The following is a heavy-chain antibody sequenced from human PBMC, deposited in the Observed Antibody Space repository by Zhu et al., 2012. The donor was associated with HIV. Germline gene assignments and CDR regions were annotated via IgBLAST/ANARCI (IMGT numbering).Heavy chain of an antibody. V-gene: IGHV4-30-4*01. Sequence: QVQLQESGPGLVNPSQTLSLTCTVSGASINTGDYYWSWIRQSPGKAWSSLDIFITVRTLTTTRPRESSFHVTRHVQESVSLRLTPVSVGDTALYYCARSQVHYYGRDGRWPDAFHIWGQDKWSPSLQ. CDR2: FITVRTL. D-gene: IGHD3-16*01. CDR1: GASINTGDYY. J-gene: IGHJ3*02. CDR3: ARSQVHYYGRDGRWPDAFHI.